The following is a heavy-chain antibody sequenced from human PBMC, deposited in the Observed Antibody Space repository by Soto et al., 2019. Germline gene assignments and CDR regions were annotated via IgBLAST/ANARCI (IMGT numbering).Heavy chain of an antibody. CDR1: GFSRSSYA. CDR3: AKRSAFDI. CDR2: ISGSGGST. J-gene: IGHJ3*02. V-gene: IGHV3-23*01. Sequence: GGSLRLSCAASGFSRSSYAMSWVRQAPGKGLEWVSTISGSGGSTYYADSVKGRFTISRDNSKKTLYLQMNSLRAEDTAVYYCAKRSAFDIWGQGTMVTVSS.